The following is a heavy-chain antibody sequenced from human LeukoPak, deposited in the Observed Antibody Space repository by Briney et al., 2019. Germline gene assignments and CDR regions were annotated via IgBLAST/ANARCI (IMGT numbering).Heavy chain of an antibody. J-gene: IGHJ4*02. Sequence: PSETLSLTCTVSGDSISIGDYYWSWIRQPPGKGLEWIGFIYYSGSTYYNPSLKSRVTISLDTSKNQFSLRLSSVTAADTAVYYCARHLTLEDFDYWGQGTLVTVSS. D-gene: IGHD4/OR15-4a*01. CDR2: IYYSGST. CDR1: GDSISIGDYY. V-gene: IGHV4-30-4*08. CDR3: ARHLTLEDFDY.